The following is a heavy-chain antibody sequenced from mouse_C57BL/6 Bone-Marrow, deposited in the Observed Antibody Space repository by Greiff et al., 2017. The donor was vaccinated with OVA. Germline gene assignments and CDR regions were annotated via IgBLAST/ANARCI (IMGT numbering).Heavy chain of an antibody. CDR3: TTFNYYGSSPFDY. CDR2: IDPENGDT. CDR1: GFNIKDDY. D-gene: IGHD1-1*01. Sequence: VQLQQSGAELVRPGASVKLSCTASGFNIKDDYMHWVKQRPEQGLEWIGWIDPENGDTEYASKFQGKATITADPSSNTAYLQLSSLTSEDTAVYYCTTFNYYGSSPFDYWGQGTTLTVSS. J-gene: IGHJ2*01. V-gene: IGHV14-4*01.